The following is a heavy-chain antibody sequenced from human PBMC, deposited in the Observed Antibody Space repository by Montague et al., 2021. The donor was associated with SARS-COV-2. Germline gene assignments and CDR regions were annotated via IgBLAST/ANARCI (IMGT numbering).Heavy chain of an antibody. CDR3: ARTNYDFWRGHQRGGAFDI. V-gene: IGHV4-39*01. CDR2: LFYSANT. J-gene: IGHJ3*02. CDR1: GASISSSDYY. D-gene: IGHD3-3*01. Sequence: SETLSLTCTVSGASISSSDYYWGWLRQPPGQGLVWIGSLFYSANTYYNPSLKSRVTISVDTSKNQFSLKLSSVTAADTAVYYRARTNYDFWRGHQRGGAFDIWGQGTMVTVSS.